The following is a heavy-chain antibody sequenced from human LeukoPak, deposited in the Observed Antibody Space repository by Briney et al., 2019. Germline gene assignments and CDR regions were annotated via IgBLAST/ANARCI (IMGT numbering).Heavy chain of an antibody. CDR1: GYTFTSYG. Sequence: GASVKVSCKASGYTFTSYGVSWVRQAPGQGLEWMGWISAYNGNTNYAQKLQGRVTMTTDTSTSTAYMELRSLGSDDTAVYYCARDEPRELFFAPFDFLPQTRRSNWFDPWGQGTLVTVSS. CDR2: ISAYNGNT. D-gene: IGHD1-26*01. J-gene: IGHJ5*02. V-gene: IGHV1-18*01. CDR3: ARDEPRELFFAPFDFLPQTRRSNWFDP.